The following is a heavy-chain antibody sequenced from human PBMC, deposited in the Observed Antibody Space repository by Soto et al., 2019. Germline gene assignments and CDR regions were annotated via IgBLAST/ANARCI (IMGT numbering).Heavy chain of an antibody. D-gene: IGHD1-7*01. CDR2: ISSGSSYI. CDR3: ARDLRRGELPDAFDS. Sequence: EVQLVESGGGLVKPGGSLRLSCAASGFTFSGYSMNWVRQAPGKGLEWVSSISSGSSYIYYADSLKGRFTISRDNAKKSLYLQMNSLRAEDTAVYFCARDLRRGELPDAFDSWGQGTRVTVSS. CDR1: GFTFSGYS. J-gene: IGHJ3*02. V-gene: IGHV3-21*01.